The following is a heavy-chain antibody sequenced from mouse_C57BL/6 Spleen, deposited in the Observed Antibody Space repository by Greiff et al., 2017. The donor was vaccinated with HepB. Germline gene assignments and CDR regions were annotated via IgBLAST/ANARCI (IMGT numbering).Heavy chain of an antibody. V-gene: IGHV1-18*01. Sequence: VQLKESGPELVKPGASVKIPCKASGYTFTDYNMDWVKQSHGKSLEWIGDINPNNGGTIYNQKFKGKATLTVDKSSSTAYMELRSLTSEDTAVYYCARMAYYSNWYAMDYWGQGTSVTVSS. CDR2: INPNNGGT. CDR3: ARMAYYSNWYAMDY. D-gene: IGHD2-5*01. CDR1: GYTFTDYN. J-gene: IGHJ4*01.